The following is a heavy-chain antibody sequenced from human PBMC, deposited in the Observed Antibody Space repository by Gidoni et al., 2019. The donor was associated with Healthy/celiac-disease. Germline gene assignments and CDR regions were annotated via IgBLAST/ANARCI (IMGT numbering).Heavy chain of an antibody. CDR1: GFTFSSYG. Sequence: QPGRSLRLSCAASGFTFSSYGMHWVRQAPGKGLEWVAVIWYDGSNKYYADSVKGRFTISIDNSKNTLYLQMNSLRAEDTAVYDCASNVEMATDYWGQGTLVTVSS. CDR2: IWYDGSNK. J-gene: IGHJ4*02. D-gene: IGHD5-12*01. V-gene: IGHV3-33*01. CDR3: ASNVEMATDY.